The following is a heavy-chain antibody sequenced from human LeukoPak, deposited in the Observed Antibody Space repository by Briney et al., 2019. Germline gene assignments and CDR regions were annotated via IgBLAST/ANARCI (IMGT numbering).Heavy chain of an antibody. CDR2: ISYDGSNK. CDR1: GFTFSSYG. V-gene: IGHV3-30*18. D-gene: IGHD3-16*01. Sequence: GGSLRLSCAASGFTFSSYGMHWVLQAPGKGLEWVAVISYDGSNKYYADSVKGRFTISRDNSKNTLYLQMNSLRAEDTAVYYCAKDSEPVYDYVWGSYSGYFDYWGQGTLVTVSS. J-gene: IGHJ4*02. CDR3: AKDSEPVYDYVWGSYSGYFDY.